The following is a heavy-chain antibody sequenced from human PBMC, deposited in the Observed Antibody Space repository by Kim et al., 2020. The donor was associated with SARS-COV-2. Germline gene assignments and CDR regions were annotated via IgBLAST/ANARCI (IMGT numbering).Heavy chain of an antibody. V-gene: IGHV1-46*01. CDR2: INPSGGST. D-gene: IGHD6-13*01. Sequence: ASVKVSCKASGYTFTSYYMHWVRQAPGQGLEWMGIINPSGGSTSYAQKFQGRVTMTRDTSTSTVYMELSSLRSEDTAVYYCARDPLYSSPLYYYGMDVWGQGTTVTVSS. J-gene: IGHJ6*02. CDR3: ARDPLYSSPLYYYGMDV. CDR1: GYTFTSYY.